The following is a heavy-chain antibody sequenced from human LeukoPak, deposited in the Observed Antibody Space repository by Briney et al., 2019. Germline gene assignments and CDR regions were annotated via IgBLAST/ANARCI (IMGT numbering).Heavy chain of an antibody. Sequence: ASVKVSCKASGYTFTGYYMHWVRQATGQGLEWMGWMNPNSGNTGYAQKFQGRVTITRNTSISTAYMELSSLRSEDTAVYYCARGRGSSWYFFDYWGQGTLVTVSS. D-gene: IGHD6-13*01. CDR3: ARGRGSSWYFFDY. V-gene: IGHV1-8*03. CDR1: GYTFTGYY. CDR2: MNPNSGNT. J-gene: IGHJ4*02.